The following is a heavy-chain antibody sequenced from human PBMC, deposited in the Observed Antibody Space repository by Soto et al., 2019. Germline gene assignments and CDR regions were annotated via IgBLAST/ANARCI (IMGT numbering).Heavy chain of an antibody. CDR2: TYYRSTWYN. Sequence: PSQTLSLTCAISGGSVSTNSAAWNWIRQSPSRGLEWLGRTYYRSTWYNDYAVSLKGRITINPDTSKNQFSLQLNSVTPEDTAVYYCARELGTSWSPYYYYYSMDVWGQGTTVTVSS. D-gene: IGHD6-13*01. J-gene: IGHJ6*03. V-gene: IGHV6-1*01. CDR3: ARELGTSWSPYYYYYSMDV. CDR1: GGSVSTNSAA.